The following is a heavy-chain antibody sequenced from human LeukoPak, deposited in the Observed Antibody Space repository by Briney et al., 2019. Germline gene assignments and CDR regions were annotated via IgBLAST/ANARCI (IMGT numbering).Heavy chain of an antibody. CDR2: IYYSGST. CDR1: GGSISSGGYY. V-gene: IGHV4-39*07. Sequence: SKTLSLTCTVSGGSISSGGYYWSWIRQPPGKGLEWIGSIYYSGSTYYNPSLKSRVTISVDTSKNQFSLKLSSVTAADTAVYYCARAGSGSYFRFDYWGQGTLVTVSS. CDR3: ARAGSGSYFRFDY. J-gene: IGHJ4*02. D-gene: IGHD3-10*01.